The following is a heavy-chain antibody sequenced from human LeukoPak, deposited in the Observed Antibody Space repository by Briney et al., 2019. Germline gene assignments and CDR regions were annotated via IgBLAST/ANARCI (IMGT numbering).Heavy chain of an antibody. CDR1: GGSISSGDYY. V-gene: IGHV4-30-4*01. D-gene: IGHD6-13*01. CDR2: IYYSGST. Sequence: SETLSLTCTVSGGSISSGDYYWSWIRQPPGKGLEWIGYIYYSGSTYYNPSLKSRVTISVDTSKNQFSLKLSSVTAADTAVYYCARAPFLQLTPDYWGQGTLVTVSS. CDR3: ARAPFLQLTPDY. J-gene: IGHJ4*02.